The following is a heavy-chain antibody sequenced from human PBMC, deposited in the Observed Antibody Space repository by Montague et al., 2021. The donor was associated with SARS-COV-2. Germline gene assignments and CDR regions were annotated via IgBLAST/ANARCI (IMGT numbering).Heavy chain of an antibody. V-gene: IGHV4-34*01. CDR1: GTSSSDYH. J-gene: IGHJ4*02. CDR3: ARGAPGY. Sequence: SETLSLTCAVYGTSSSDYHWTWIRQSPGEGLEWIGRINYGGSTKYNPSLKSRVTISIDTSKNQFSLKLTSVTAADTAVYYCARGAPGYWGQGNLVTVSS. CDR2: INYGGST. D-gene: IGHD1-1*01.